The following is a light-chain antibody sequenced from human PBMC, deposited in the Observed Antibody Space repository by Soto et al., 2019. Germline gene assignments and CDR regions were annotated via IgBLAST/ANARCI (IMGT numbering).Light chain of an antibody. J-gene: IGKJ3*01. CDR1: QSVSSY. CDR2: DAS. V-gene: IGKV3-11*01. Sequence: EIVLTQSPATLSLSTGERATLSCRASQSVSSYLAWYQQKPGQAPRLLIYDASNRATGIPARFSGSGSGTDFTLTISSLEPEDFAVYYCQQRSNLITFGPGTKVDIK. CDR3: QQRSNLIT.